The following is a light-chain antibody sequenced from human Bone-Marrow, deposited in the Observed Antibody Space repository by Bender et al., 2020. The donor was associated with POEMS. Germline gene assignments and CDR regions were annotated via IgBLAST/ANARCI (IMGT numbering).Light chain of an antibody. V-gene: IGLV1-47*02. J-gene: IGLJ1*01. CDR1: TSNIGRNR. CDR2: NDN. Sequence: QPVLTQPPSASGTPGQRVTISCSGSTSNIGRNRVNWYQQLPGTAPKLLIYNDNQRPSGVPDRFSGSKSGTSASLAISGLRSDDEGDYYCATWDDTLSAYVFGTGTTVTVL. CDR3: ATWDDTLSAYV.